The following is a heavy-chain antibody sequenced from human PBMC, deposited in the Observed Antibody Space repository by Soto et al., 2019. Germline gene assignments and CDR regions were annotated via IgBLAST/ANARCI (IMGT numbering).Heavy chain of an antibody. Sequence: EVQLVESGGGLVQPGGSLRLSCAVSGFTFGSYWMNWVRLIPGKGLEWVAYIKPDGSATYYVDSVKGRFTISRDNAKNPLYLQMNSLRVEDTSVYYCARPGYCGPGCYYYFDYWGQGTLVTVSS. V-gene: IGHV3-7*01. J-gene: IGHJ4*02. CDR2: IKPDGSAT. D-gene: IGHD2-21*02. CDR3: ARPGYCGPGCYYYFDY. CDR1: GFTFGSYW.